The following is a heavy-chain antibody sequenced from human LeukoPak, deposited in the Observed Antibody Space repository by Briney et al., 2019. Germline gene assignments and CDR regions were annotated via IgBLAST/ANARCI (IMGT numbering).Heavy chain of an antibody. CDR1: GYSFTKYW. CDR3: AKGGVTVAEWFDP. Sequence: GESLKISCKGSGYSFTKYWIGWVRQMPGKGLEWMGIIYPGDSDTRYSPSFQGQVIISADKSISTAYLQWSSLKASDSAMYYCAKGGVTVAEWFDPWSQGTLVTVSS. D-gene: IGHD6-19*01. V-gene: IGHV5-51*01. CDR2: IYPGDSDT. J-gene: IGHJ5*02.